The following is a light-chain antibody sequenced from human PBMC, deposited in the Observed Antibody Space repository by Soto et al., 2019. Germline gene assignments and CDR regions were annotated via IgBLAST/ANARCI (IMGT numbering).Light chain of an antibody. J-gene: IGKJ1*01. Sequence: DIVMTQSPATLSVSPGERATLSCRASPSVSSNLAWYQQKPCQAPRLLIYCASTRATGIPARFSGSGSRTEFTPTISSLQSEDFAVYYGQQYRNWPTWTFGQGTKVDIK. CDR2: CAS. CDR3: QQYRNWPTWT. CDR1: PSVSSN. V-gene: IGKV3-15*01.